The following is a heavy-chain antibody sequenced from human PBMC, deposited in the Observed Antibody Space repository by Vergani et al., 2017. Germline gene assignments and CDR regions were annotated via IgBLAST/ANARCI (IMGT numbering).Heavy chain of an antibody. V-gene: IGHV4-39*01. D-gene: IGHD6-13*01. J-gene: IGHJ6*03. CDR2: IYYSGST. CDR3: ASSSSSWPNYYYYMDV. CDR1: GGSISSSSYY. Sequence: QLQLQESGPGLVKPSETLSLTCTVSGGSISSSSYYWGWIRQPPGKGLEWIGSIYYSGSTYYNPSLKSRVTISVDTSKNQFSLKLSSVTAADTAVYYCASSSSSWPNYYYYMDVWGKGTTVTVSS.